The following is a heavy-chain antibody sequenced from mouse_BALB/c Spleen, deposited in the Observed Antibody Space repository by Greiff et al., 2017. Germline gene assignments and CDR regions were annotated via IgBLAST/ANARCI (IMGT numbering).Heavy chain of an antibody. Sequence: EVQRVESGPELVKPGASVKISCKASGYTFTDYNMHWVKQSHGKSLEWIGYIYPYNGGTGYNQKFKSKATLTVDNSSSTAYMELRSLTSEDSAVYYCAREYYGYDELAYWGQGTLVTVSA. J-gene: IGHJ3*01. CDR2: IYPYNGGT. CDR3: AREYYGYDELAY. V-gene: IGHV1S29*02. CDR1: GYTFTDYN. D-gene: IGHD2-2*01.